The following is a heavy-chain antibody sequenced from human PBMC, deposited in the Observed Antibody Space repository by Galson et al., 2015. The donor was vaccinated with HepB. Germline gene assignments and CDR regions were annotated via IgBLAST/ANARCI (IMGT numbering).Heavy chain of an antibody. CDR3: ARDSSQGAEGYCSSTSCYV. CDR1: GFTVSSNY. V-gene: IGHV3-53*01. D-gene: IGHD2-2*01. Sequence: SLRLSCAASGFTVSSNYMSWVRQAPGKGLEWVSVIYSGGSTYYADSVKGRSTISRDNSKNTLYLQMNSLRAEDTAVYYCARDSSQGAEGYCSSTSCYVWGQGTLVTVSS. CDR2: IYSGGST. J-gene: IGHJ4*02.